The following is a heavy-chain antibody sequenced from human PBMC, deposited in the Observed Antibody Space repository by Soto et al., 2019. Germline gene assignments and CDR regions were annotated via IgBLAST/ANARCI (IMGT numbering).Heavy chain of an antibody. D-gene: IGHD6-19*01. CDR2: ITSSSSTT. V-gene: IGHV3-21*01. J-gene: IGHJ4*02. Sequence: EVQLVESGGGLVNPGGSVRLSCAASGFTFSSYSMNWVRQAPGKGPEWVSSITSSSSTTYYTDSVRGRFTISRDNAKNSLFLQMNSLRAGDTAVYYCARDDWLGYWGQGTLVTVSS. CDR1: GFTFSSYS. CDR3: ARDDWLGY.